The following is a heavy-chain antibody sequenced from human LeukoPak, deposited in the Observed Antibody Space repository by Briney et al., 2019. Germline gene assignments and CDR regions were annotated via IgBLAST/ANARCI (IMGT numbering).Heavy chain of an antibody. Sequence: PGGFLRLSCVASGFTFRSYDMFWVRQPTGKGLEWVSTVGTAGDTNYAGSVKGRFTISRENAKNSLYLQMNSLRAGDTAVYYCARGSSYDILSRYYGLDVWGQGTTVTVSS. V-gene: IGHV3-13*04. J-gene: IGHJ6*02. CDR2: VGTAGDT. CDR3: ARGSSYDILSRYYGLDV. CDR1: GFTFRSYD. D-gene: IGHD3-9*01.